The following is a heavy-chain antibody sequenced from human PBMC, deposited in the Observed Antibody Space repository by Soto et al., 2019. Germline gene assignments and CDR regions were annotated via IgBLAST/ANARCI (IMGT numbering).Heavy chain of an antibody. D-gene: IGHD1-26*01. CDR2: INPNSGGT. CDR1: GYTFTGYY. V-gene: IGHV1-2*04. Sequence: GASVKVSCKASGYTFTGYYMHWVRQAPGQGLEWMGWINPNSGGTNYAQKFQGWVTMTRDTSISTAYMELSRLRSDDTAVYYCARAQPRSYYYYYYGMDVWGQGTTVTVSS. CDR3: ARAQPRSYYYYYYGMDV. J-gene: IGHJ6*02.